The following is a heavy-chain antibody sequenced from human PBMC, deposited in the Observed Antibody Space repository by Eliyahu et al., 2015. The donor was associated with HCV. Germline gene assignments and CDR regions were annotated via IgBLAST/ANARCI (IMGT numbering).Heavy chain of an antibody. V-gene: IGHV3-21*06. CDR2: ISSSSRYI. Sequence: ESHLEESGGGLVKPGGSLRLSCAASGFTFSSYSLNWVRQAPGKGLEGVSYISSSSRYIHYADSVKGRFTISRDNANNTLFLQLNSLRPEDTAVYYCARLRSMVQGVFIQGTDAFDIWGQGTMVTVSS. CDR1: GFTFSSYS. J-gene: IGHJ3*02. D-gene: IGHD3-10*01. CDR3: ARLRSMVQGVFIQGTDAFDI.